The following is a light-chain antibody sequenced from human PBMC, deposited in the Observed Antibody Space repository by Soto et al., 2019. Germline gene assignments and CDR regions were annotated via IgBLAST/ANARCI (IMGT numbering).Light chain of an antibody. Sequence: QSALTQPASVSGSPGQSITISCTGTSSDVGGYKYVSWYQQHPGKAPKLMIYEVSNRPSGVSYRFSGSKSGNTASLTISGLQAADEADYYCAAWDDSLSGVVLGGGTKLTVL. CDR1: SSDVGGYKY. V-gene: IGLV2-14*01. CDR2: EVS. J-gene: IGLJ2*01. CDR3: AAWDDSLSGVV.